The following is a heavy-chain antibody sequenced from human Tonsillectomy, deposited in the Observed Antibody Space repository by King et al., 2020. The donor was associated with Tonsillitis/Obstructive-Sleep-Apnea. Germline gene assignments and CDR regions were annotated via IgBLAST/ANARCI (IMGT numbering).Heavy chain of an antibody. V-gene: IGHV1-3*01. D-gene: IGHD3-3*01. CDR3: ARDIVRDYDFWSGYYTPYYFDY. CDR2: INAGNGNT. J-gene: IGHJ4*02. Sequence: VQLVQSGAEVKKPGASVKVSCKASGYTFTSYAMHWVRQAPGQRLEWMGWINAGNGNTKYSQKFQGRVTINRDTSASTAYMELSSLRSEDTAVYYCARDIVRDYDFWSGYYTPYYFDYWGQGTLVTVSS. CDR1: GYTFTSYA.